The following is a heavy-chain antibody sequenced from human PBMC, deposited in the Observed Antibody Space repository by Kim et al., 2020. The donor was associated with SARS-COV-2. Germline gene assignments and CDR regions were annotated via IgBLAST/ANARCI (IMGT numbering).Heavy chain of an antibody. V-gene: IGHV4-31*02. CDR3: ARALLRYFDWHTLGLDY. D-gene: IGHD3-9*01. Sequence: LKSRVTISVDTSKNQFSLKLSSVTAADTAVYYCARALLRYFDWHTLGLDYWGQGTLVTVSS. J-gene: IGHJ4*02.